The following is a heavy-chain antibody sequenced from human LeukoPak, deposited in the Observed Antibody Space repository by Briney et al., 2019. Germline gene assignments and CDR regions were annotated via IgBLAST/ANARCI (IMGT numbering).Heavy chain of an antibody. Sequence: GASVKVSCKASGYTFTGYYIHWVRQAPGQGLEWMGWINPNTGGTNYAQKFQGRVTMTRDTSISTAYMELSRLRSDDTAVYYCARDLQAGGMIAFGGVITPGDYWGQGTLVTVSS. CDR1: GYTFTGYY. V-gene: IGHV1-2*02. CDR3: ARDLQAGGMIAFGGVITPGDY. J-gene: IGHJ4*02. D-gene: IGHD3-16*02. CDR2: INPNTGGT.